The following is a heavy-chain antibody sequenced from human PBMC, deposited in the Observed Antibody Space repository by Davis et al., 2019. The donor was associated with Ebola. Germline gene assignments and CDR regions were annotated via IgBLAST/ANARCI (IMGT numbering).Heavy chain of an antibody. CDR2: ISSNGGST. Sequence: PGGSLRLSCAASGFTFSSYAMHWVRQAPGKGLEYVSAISSNGGSTYYADSVKGRFTISRDNSKNTLYLQMSGLRAEDTAVYYCVKGWNPTAPFYGMDVWGQGTTVTVSS. CDR3: VKGWNPTAPFYGMDV. J-gene: IGHJ6*02. CDR1: GFTFSSYA. D-gene: IGHD1-1*01. V-gene: IGHV3-64D*06.